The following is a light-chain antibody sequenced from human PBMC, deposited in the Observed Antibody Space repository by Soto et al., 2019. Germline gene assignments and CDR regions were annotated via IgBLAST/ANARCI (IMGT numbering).Light chain of an antibody. CDR2: DVN. CDR3: SSHAVSNNPFV. Sequence: QSALTQPPSASGSPGQSVTISCTGTSGDVGGYNYVSWYQQHPGKAPKLMIYDVNKRPSGVPDRFSGSKSGNTASLTVSGLQAEDEADYYCSSHAVSNNPFVFGTGTKVTVL. CDR1: SGDVGGYNY. J-gene: IGLJ1*01. V-gene: IGLV2-8*01.